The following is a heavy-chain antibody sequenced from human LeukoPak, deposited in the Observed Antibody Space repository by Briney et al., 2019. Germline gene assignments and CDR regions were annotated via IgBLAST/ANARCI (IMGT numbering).Heavy chain of an antibody. CDR1: VFTHGDYA. CDR2: IRSKAYGGTT. D-gene: IGHD2-2*01. CDR3: TQLVVVPAAIASHAFDS. V-gene: IGHV3-49*04. J-gene: IGHJ3*02. Sequence: GGSLRLSCTASVFTHGDYAMSWVREAPGKGLEGVGFIRSKAYGGTTEYAASVKGRFTISRDDSKSIAYLQMNSLKTEDTAVYYCTQLVVVPAAIASHAFDSWGQGTMVTVSS.